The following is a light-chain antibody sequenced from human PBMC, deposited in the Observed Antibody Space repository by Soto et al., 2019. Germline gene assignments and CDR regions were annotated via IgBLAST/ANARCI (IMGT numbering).Light chain of an antibody. CDR3: QQYGSSPWT. CDR1: QSVSSD. Sequence: EIVMTQSAASLSVCPGEGGSLXCRASQSVSSDFAWYHQNAGQAPRPLIYGASTRAHGSPARFSGSGSVTDFTRTISRLEPEDFAVYYGQQYGSSPWTFGQGTKVDIK. V-gene: IGKV3-20*01. CDR2: GAS. J-gene: IGKJ1*01.